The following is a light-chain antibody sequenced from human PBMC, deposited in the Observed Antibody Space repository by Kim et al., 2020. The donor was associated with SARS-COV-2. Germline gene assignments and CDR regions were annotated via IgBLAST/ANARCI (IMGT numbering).Light chain of an antibody. CDR1: NIGSKS. V-gene: IGLV3-21*04. CDR3: QVWDSSSDRGV. CDR2: YDT. J-gene: IGLJ3*02. Sequence: SYELTQPPSVSVAPGKTARITCGGNNIGSKSVFWYQQKPGQAPVLVIYYDTDRPSGIPERFSGSNSGNTATLTINRVEAGDEADYYCQVWDSSSDRGVFGGGTKLTVL.